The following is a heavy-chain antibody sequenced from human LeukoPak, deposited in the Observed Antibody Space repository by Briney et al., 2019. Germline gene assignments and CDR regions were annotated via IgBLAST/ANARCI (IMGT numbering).Heavy chain of an antibody. CDR2: IGTAGDT. J-gene: IGHJ4*02. CDR3: ARDRGYYGHEGLDY. CDR1: GFTFSSYD. V-gene: IGHV3-13*01. Sequence: GGSLRLSCAASGFTFSSYDMPWVRQATGKGLEWVSAIGTAGDTYYPGSVKGRFTISRDNPKNTLYLQMNSLRDEDTAVYYCARDRGYYGHEGLDYWGQGTLVTVSS. D-gene: IGHD3-22*01.